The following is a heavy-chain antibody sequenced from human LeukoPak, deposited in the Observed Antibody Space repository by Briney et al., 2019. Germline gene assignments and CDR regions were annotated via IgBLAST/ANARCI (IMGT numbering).Heavy chain of an antibody. CDR3: ATRADQ. V-gene: IGHV1-24*01. CDR2: FDPEDGET. Sequence: GASVKVSCKASGYTFTSYGISWVRQAPGKGLEWMGGFDPEDGETIYAQKFQGRVTMTEDTSTDTAYMEVSSLRSEDTAVYYCATRADQWGQGTLVTVSS. J-gene: IGHJ4*02. CDR1: GYTFTSYG.